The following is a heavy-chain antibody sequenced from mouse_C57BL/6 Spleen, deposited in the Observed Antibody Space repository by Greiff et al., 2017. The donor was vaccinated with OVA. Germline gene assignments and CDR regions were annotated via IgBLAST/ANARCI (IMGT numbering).Heavy chain of an antibody. CDR1: GFTFSSYA. CDR2: ISDGGSYT. CDR3: ARALRYYYAMDY. J-gene: IGHJ4*01. Sequence: EVQLVESGGGLVKPGGSLKLSCAASGFTFSSYAMSWVRQTPEKRLEWVATISDGGSYTYYPDNVKGRFTISRDNAKNNLYLQMSHLKSEDTAMYYCARALRYYYAMDYWGQGTSVTVSS. D-gene: IGHD1-1*01. V-gene: IGHV5-4*01.